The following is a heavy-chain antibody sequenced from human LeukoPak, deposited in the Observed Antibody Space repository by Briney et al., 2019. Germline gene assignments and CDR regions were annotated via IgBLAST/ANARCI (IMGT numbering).Heavy chain of an antibody. CDR1: GFTLSAYW. D-gene: IGHD5-12*01. Sequence: GGSLRLSCAASGFTLSAYWMHWVRQAPGKGLMWVSRIEGDGNRITYADSVKGRFTISRDNTKNTLYLQMNSLRAEDTAVYYCTRDWRNLGYDYWGQGTLVTVSS. CDR3: TRDWRNLGYDY. V-gene: IGHV3-74*01. CDR2: IEGDGNRI. J-gene: IGHJ4*02.